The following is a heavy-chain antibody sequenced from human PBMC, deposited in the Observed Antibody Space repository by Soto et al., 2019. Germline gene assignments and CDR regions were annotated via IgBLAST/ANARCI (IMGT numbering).Heavy chain of an antibody. V-gene: IGHV4-4*02. CDR3: ARVAYYDILTGSPDWFDP. CDR1: GGSISSSNW. CDR2: IYHSGST. Sequence: SETLSLTCAVSGGSISSSNWWSWVRQPPGKGLEWIGEIYHSGSTNYNPSLKSRVTISVDKSKNQFSLKLSSVTAADTAVYYCARVAYYDILTGSPDWFDPWGQGTLVT. J-gene: IGHJ5*02. D-gene: IGHD3-9*01.